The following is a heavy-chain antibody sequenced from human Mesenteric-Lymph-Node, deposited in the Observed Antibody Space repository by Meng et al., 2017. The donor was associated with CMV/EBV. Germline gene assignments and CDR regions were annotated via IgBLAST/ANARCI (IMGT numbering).Heavy chain of an antibody. Sequence: ETLSLTCAASGFTFSSYWMSWVRQAPGKGLEWVSSITSTGDYRYYGDSVKGRITISRDNAKNSLYLQMNSLRAEDTAVYYCARFIDSYCGGDCFSYYYYGMDVWGQGTSVTVSS. J-gene: IGHJ6*02. CDR1: GFTFSSYW. D-gene: IGHD2-21*01. CDR3: ARFIDSYCGGDCFSYYYYGMDV. V-gene: IGHV3-21*01. CDR2: ITSTGDYR.